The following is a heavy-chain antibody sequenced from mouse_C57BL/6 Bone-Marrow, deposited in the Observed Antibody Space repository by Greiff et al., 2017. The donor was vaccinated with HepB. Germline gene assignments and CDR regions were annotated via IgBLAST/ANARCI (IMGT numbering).Heavy chain of an antibody. CDR1: GYTFTSYW. D-gene: IGHD1-1*01. CDR2: IDSSDSET. V-gene: IGHV1-52*01. CDR3: ARAITTVVLDY. Sequence: VQLQQPGAELVRPGSSVKLSCKASGYTFTSYWMHWVKQRPIQGLEWIGNIDSSDSETHYNQKFKDKATLTVDKSSSTAYMQLSSLTSEDSAVYYCARAITTVVLDYWGQGTTLTVSS. J-gene: IGHJ2*01.